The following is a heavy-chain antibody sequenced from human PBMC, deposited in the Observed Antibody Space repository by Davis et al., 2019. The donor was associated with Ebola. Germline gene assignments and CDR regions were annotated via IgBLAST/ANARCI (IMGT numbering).Heavy chain of an antibody. Sequence: ASVTVSCKASGYTFTSHYMHWVRQAPGQELEWMGIINPSGGSTSYAQKFQGRVTMTRATSTSTVYMALSSLRSEDTAVYYCARLRFLEWFPAGAFDIWGQGTMVTVSS. CDR3: ARLRFLEWFPAGAFDI. D-gene: IGHD3-3*01. V-gene: IGHV1-46*03. CDR2: INPSGGST. J-gene: IGHJ3*02. CDR1: GYTFTSHY.